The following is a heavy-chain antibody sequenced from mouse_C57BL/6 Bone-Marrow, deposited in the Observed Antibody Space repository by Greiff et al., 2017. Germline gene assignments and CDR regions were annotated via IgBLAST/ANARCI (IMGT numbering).Heavy chain of an antibody. CDR1: GFTFSSYG. D-gene: IGHD2-1*01. V-gene: IGHV5-6*01. CDR3: ARHGNYLYYYAMDY. J-gene: IGHJ4*01. CDR2: ISSGGSYT. Sequence: EVNLVESGGDLVKPGGSLKLSCAASGFTFSSYGMSWVRQTPDKRLEWVATISSGGSYTYYPASVKGRFTISRDNAKNTLYLQMSSLKSEDTAMYYCARHGNYLYYYAMDYWGQGTSVTVSS.